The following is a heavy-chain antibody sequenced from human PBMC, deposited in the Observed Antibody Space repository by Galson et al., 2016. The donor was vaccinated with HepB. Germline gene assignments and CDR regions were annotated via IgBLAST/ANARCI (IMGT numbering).Heavy chain of an antibody. D-gene: IGHD4-17*01. V-gene: IGHV1-46*01. CDR3: ARRIRDRCYGDFDFDP. J-gene: IGHJ5*02. CDR1: GFTFTRHS. CDR2: IDPNDSRT. Sequence: SVKVSCTAPGFTFTRHSIHWVRQAPGQGLEWIGVIDPNDSRTDYAPRFQGRVTLTKDTSTPTVSLGLQILRSEATAVYFCARRIRDRCYGDFDFDPWGQGTLVTVSS.